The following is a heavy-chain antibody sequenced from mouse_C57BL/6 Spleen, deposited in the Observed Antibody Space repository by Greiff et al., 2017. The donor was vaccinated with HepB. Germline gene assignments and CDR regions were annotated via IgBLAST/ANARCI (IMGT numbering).Heavy chain of an antibody. J-gene: IGHJ4*01. CDR3: AREYYGYLYAMDY. CDR1: GYTFTSYW. CDR2: IYPGSGST. D-gene: IGHD2-2*01. V-gene: IGHV1-55*01. Sequence: QVQLQQPGAELVKPGASVKMSCKASGYTFTSYWITWVKQRPGQGLEWIGDIYPGSGSTNYNEKFKSKATLTVDTASSTAYVQLRSLTSEDSAVYYFAREYYGYLYAMDYWGQGTSVTVSS.